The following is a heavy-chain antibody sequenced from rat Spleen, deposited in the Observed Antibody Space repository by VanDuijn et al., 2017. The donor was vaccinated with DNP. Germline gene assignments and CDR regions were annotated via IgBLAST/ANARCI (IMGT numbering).Heavy chain of an antibody. D-gene: IGHD4-3*01. CDR2: IHTGSGGI. CDR1: GNAFITNY. CDR3: ARSGGYRIWFAY. Sequence: QVQLQQSGAELAKPGSSVKISCKASGNAFITNYFGWIKQTTGQGLDYIGYIHTGSGGINNNEKFKGKATLTVDKSSSTAFMQLSSLTPDDSAVYYCARSGGYRIWFAYWGQGTLVTVSS. V-gene: IGHV1-43*01. J-gene: IGHJ3*01.